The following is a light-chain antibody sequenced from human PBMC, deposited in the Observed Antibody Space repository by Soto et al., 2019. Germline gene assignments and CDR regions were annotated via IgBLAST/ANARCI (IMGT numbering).Light chain of an antibody. V-gene: IGKV3-20*01. CDR3: QQYDTSPRT. Sequence: EIVLTQSPGTLSLSPGERATLSCRASQSLSSGYLAWYQQKPGQAPRILIYAASSRATGIPDRFSGSGSGKDFSLTINRLEPEDSAVYYCQQYDTSPRTFGQGTKVEI. CDR2: AAS. J-gene: IGKJ1*01. CDR1: QSLSSGY.